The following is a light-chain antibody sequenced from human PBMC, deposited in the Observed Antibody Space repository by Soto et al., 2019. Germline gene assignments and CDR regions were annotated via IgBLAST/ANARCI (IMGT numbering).Light chain of an antibody. CDR2: AAS. J-gene: IGKJ2*01. V-gene: IGKV1-9*01. CDR1: QGISSY. Sequence: IQLTQSPSSLSASVGDRVTITCRASQGISSYLAWYQQKPGKAPKLLIYAASTLQSGVPSRFSGSGSGTDFTLTISCLQSEDFATYYCQQYYSYPRVFGQGTKLEIK. CDR3: QQYYSYPRV.